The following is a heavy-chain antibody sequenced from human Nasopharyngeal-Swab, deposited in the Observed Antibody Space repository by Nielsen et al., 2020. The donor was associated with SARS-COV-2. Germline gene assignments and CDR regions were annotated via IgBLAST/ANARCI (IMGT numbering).Heavy chain of an antibody. D-gene: IGHD2-15*01. V-gene: IGHV4-39*01. Sequence: SETLSLTCTVSGGSISSSSYYWGWLRQSPGKGLEWIGSFYYSGSTYYNPSLKRRVTISVDTSKNQFSLKLSSVTAADTAVYYCAGRYCSGGSCSGVQEGDVFDIWGPGTMVTVSS. CDR1: GGSISSSSYY. CDR2: FYYSGST. J-gene: IGHJ3*02. CDR3: AGRYCSGGSCSGVQEGDVFDI.